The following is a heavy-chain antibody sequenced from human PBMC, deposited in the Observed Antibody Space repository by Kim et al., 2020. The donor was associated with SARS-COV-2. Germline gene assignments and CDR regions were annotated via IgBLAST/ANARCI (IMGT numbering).Heavy chain of an antibody. CDR2: ISSSSSTI. V-gene: IGHV3-48*02. CDR3: VRDRFPASYYDILTGLNAFDI. CDR1: GFTFSSYS. J-gene: IGHJ3*02. D-gene: IGHD3-9*01. Sequence: GGSLRLSCAASGFTFSSYSMNWVRQAPGKGLEWVSYISSSSSTIYYADSVKGRFTISRDNAKNSLYLQMNSLRDEDTAVYYCVRDRFPASYYDILTGLNAFDIWGQGTMVTVSS.